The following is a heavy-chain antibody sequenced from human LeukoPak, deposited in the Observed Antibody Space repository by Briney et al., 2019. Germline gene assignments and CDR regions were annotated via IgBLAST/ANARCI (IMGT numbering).Heavy chain of an antibody. D-gene: IGHD3-16*02. Sequence: PGGSLRLSCAASGFTFSTYAMTWVRQAPGKGLEWVSAISGSGGTTYYADSVKGRFTISRDNSKNTLYLQMNSLTAEDTAVYYCAGGGSDHVWGSYRGDYWGQGTLVTVSS. CDR1: GFTFSTYA. J-gene: IGHJ4*02. CDR3: AGGGSDHVWGSYRGDY. CDR2: ISGSGGTT. V-gene: IGHV3-23*01.